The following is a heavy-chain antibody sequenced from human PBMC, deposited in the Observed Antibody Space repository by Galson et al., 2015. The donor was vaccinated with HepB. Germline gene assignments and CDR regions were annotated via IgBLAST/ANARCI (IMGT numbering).Heavy chain of an antibody. CDR3: ATSLPLYYFDY. CDR2: IIPILGIA. Sequence: SVMVSCKASGGTFSSYTISWVRQAPGQGLEWMGRIIPILGIANYAQKFQGRVTITADKSTSTAYMELSSLRSEDTAVNYCATSLPLYYFDYWGQGTLVTVSS. J-gene: IGHJ4*02. CDR1: GGTFSSYT. V-gene: IGHV1-69*02.